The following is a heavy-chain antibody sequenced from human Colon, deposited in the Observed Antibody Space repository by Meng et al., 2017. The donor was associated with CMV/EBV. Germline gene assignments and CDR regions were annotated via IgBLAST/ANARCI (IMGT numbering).Heavy chain of an antibody. V-gene: IGHV3-30-3*01. CDR2: ISFDGTNI. J-gene: IGHJ4*02. CDR1: GFTFSNYA. CDR3: ARYGQYCTNGLCQFDY. Sequence: GGSLRLSCAASGFTFSNYAIHWVRQAPGKGLDWVALISFDGTNIQYSDSVKGRFIISRDNSKNTLYLQMNSLRPEDTAVYFCARYGQYCTNGLCQFDYWGQGTLVTVSS. D-gene: IGHD2-8*01.